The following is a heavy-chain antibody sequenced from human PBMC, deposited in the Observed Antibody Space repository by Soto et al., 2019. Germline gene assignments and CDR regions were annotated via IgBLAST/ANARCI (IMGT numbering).Heavy chain of an antibody. CDR2: ISYDVSTK. CDR3: ARAISSGGGAPA. V-gene: IGHV3-30-3*01. J-gene: IGHJ5*02. D-gene: IGHD6-19*01. CDR1: GFTFSSYA. Sequence: GGSLRLSCAASGFTFSSYAMSWVRQAPGKGLEWVAVISYDVSTKHYADSVKGRFTISRDNSKNTLYLQMDSLRHEDTAMYYCARAISSGGGAPAWGQGTLVTVSS.